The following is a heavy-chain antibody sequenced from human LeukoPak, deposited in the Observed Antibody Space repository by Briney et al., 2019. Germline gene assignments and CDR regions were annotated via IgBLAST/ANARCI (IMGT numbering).Heavy chain of an antibody. CDR3: ARGGLRYFDWSTQIPPDVD. J-gene: IGHJ4*02. CDR2: IWYDGSNK. Sequence: GSLRLSCAASGFTFSSYGMHWVRPAPGKGLEWVAVIWYDGSNKYYADSVKGRFTISRDNSKNTLYLQMNSLRAEDTAVYYCARGGLRYFDWSTQIPPDVDWGQGTLVTVSS. CDR1: GFTFSSYG. D-gene: IGHD3-9*01. V-gene: IGHV3-33*01.